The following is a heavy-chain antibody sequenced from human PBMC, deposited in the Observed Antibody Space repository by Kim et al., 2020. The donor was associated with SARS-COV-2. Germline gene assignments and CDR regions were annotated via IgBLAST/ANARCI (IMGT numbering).Heavy chain of an antibody. J-gene: IGHJ4*02. CDR1: GGSVRTHQ. Sequence: SETLSLTCTVSGGSVRTHQLTWIRQSPGKGLEWIGYMYHSGNTNYNPSLKNRVTMSVDTSKNQFSLKLNSVTAADTAFYYCARGDSYGPDYWGQGALVTVSS. D-gene: IGHD5-18*01. CDR2: MYHSGNT. V-gene: IGHV4-59*02. CDR3: ARGDSYGPDY.